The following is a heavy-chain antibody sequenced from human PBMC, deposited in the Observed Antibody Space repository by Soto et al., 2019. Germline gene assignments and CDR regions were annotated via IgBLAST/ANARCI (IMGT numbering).Heavy chain of an antibody. J-gene: IGHJ6*02. Sequence: SETLSLTCTVSGGSIRSGGYYWSWVRQNPRRGLEWIGNIYYSGNTYYNPSLKSRLTISVDTPKNQFSLNLSSVTAADTAVYYCARDRLMATAGTARHYFGLDVWGQGTTVTVSS. D-gene: IGHD5-18*01. CDR2: IYYSGNT. V-gene: IGHV4-31*03. CDR1: GGSIRSGGYY. CDR3: ARDRLMATAGTARHYFGLDV.